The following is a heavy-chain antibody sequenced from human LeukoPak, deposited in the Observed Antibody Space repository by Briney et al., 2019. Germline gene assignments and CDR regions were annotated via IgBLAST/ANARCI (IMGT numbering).Heavy chain of an antibody. D-gene: IGHD6-13*01. CDR1: GFSFSNYG. J-gene: IGHJ4*02. Sequence: PGGSLRLSCATSGFSFSNYGMHWVRRAPGKGLEWVAFIQYDGINKYYAGSVKGRFTISRVNSENTLYLQLNSLTEDTAVYYCAKGGDSSNWRRGFDFWGQGTLVTVSS. CDR3: AKGGDSSNWRRGFDF. CDR2: IQYDGINK. V-gene: IGHV3-30*02.